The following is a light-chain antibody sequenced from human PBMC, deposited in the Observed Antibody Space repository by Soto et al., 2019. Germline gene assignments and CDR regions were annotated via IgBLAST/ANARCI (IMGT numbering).Light chain of an antibody. V-gene: IGKV3-20*01. CDR3: QQYDNSSLP. J-gene: IGKJ5*01. CDR2: GAA. Sequence: LTQSTSILSLSPGERASLSCVACQSMSSGCRVAYQQKPRQAPRMLIFGAASRAAGIPDRFSGTGSETDFTLTIIRLEPEDFVVYYCQQYDNSSLPFGQGTRLEIK. CDR1: QSMSSGC.